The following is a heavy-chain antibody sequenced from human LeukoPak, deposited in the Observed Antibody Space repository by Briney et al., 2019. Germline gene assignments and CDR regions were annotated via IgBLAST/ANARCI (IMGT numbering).Heavy chain of an antibody. CDR3: ARDPSPDIVVVVAATLDAFDI. CDR1: GYTFTSYG. D-gene: IGHD2-15*01. J-gene: IGHJ3*02. V-gene: IGHV1-18*01. Sequence: GASVKVSCKASGYTFTSYGISWVRQAPGQGLEWMGWISAYNGNTNYAQKLQGRVTMTTDTSTSTAYMELRSLRSDDTAVYYCARDPSPDIVVVVAATLDAFDIWGQGTMVTVSS. CDR2: ISAYNGNT.